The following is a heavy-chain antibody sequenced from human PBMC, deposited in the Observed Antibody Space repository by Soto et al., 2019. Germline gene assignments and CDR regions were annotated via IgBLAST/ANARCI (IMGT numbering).Heavy chain of an antibody. CDR3: ARGGRVVTPWVARGGMDV. D-gene: IGHD2-21*02. Sequence: QVQLVQSGAEVKKPGSSVKVSCKASGGTFSSYAISWVRQAPGQGLEWLGGIIPIFGTANYAQKFQGRVTITADESTSTAYMELGSLRYEDTAVYYCARGGRVVTPWVARGGMDVWGQGTTVTVSS. CDR2: IIPIFGTA. V-gene: IGHV1-69*01. J-gene: IGHJ6*02. CDR1: GGTFSSYA.